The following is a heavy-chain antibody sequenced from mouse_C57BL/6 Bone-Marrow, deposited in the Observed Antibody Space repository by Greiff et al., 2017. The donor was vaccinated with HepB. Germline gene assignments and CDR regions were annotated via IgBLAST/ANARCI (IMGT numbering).Heavy chain of an antibody. V-gene: IGHV5-6*01. CDR1: GFTFSSYG. D-gene: IGHD2-4*01. CDR2: ISSGGSYT. Sequence: EVQMVESGGDLVKPGGSLKLSCAASGFTFSSYGMSWVRQTPDKRLEWVATISSGGSYTYYPDSVKGRFPISRDNAKNTLYLQMSSLKSEDTAMYYCARQGRLRRRGFAYWGQGTLVTVSA. J-gene: IGHJ3*01. CDR3: ARQGRLRRRGFAY.